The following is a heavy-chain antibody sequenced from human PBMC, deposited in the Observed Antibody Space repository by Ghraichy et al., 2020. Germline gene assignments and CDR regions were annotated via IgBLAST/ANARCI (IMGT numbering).Heavy chain of an antibody. CDR3: ARLPYSGTYPSSGAFDI. Sequence: ASVKVSCKASGYTFTNYGISWVRQAPGQGLEWMGWISVYNGNTNYAQKLQGRVTMTTDTSTNTAYMELRSLRSDDTAVYYCARLPYSGTYPSSGAFDIWGQGTMVTVSS. D-gene: IGHD1-26*01. J-gene: IGHJ3*02. CDR1: GYTFTNYG. CDR2: ISVYNGNT. V-gene: IGHV1-18*01.